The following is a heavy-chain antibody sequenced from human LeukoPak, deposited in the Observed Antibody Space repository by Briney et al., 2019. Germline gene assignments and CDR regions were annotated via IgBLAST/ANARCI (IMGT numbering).Heavy chain of an antibody. J-gene: IGHJ4*02. D-gene: IGHD2-2*01. CDR1: GFHFSNYG. CDR3: ARESSVKDFDY. CDR2: ISSSGSTI. Sequence: GGSLRLSCATSGFHFSNYGMNWVRQGPGKGLEGVSYISSSGSTIYYADSVKGRFTISRDNAKNSLYLQMNSLRAEDTAVYYCARESSVKDFDYWGQGTLVTVSS. V-gene: IGHV3-48*04.